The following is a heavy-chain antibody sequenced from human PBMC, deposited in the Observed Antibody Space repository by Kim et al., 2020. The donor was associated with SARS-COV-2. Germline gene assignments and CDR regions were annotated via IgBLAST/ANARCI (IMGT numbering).Heavy chain of an antibody. J-gene: IGHJ5*02. Sequence: TGRFTISRDNAKNTLYLQMNSLGAEDTAVYYCAKDEGKGYCTNGVCKPSAWGQGTLVTVSS. CDR3: AKDEGKGYCTNGVCKPSA. D-gene: IGHD2-8*01. V-gene: IGHV3-23*01.